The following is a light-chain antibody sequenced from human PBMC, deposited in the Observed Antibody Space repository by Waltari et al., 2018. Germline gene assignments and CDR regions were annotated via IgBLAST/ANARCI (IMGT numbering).Light chain of an antibody. V-gene: IGKV1-39*01. CDR2: GAS. CDR1: QIIKNY. Sequence: DIQMTQSPSSLSAFMGESVTITCRTSQIIKNYLNWYQQKPGKPPKLLIYGASSLKTGVPSRCSGSGSGTDFALTINSLQPEDYATYYCQQSYSIPFTFGGGTEVEIK. CDR3: QQSYSIPFT. J-gene: IGKJ4*01.